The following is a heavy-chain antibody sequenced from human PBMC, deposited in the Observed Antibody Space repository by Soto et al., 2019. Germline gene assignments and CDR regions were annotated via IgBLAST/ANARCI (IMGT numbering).Heavy chain of an antibody. CDR1: GFTFDDYA. CDR2: ISWNSGSI. Sequence: EVQLVESGGGLVQPGRSLRLSCAASGFTFDDYAMHWVRQAPGKGLEWVSGISWNSGSIGYADSVKGRFTISRDNAKNSLYLQMNSLRAEDTALCYCAKVERVRGVIGYFDYWGQGTLVTVSS. D-gene: IGHD3-10*01. J-gene: IGHJ4*02. V-gene: IGHV3-9*01. CDR3: AKVERVRGVIGYFDY.